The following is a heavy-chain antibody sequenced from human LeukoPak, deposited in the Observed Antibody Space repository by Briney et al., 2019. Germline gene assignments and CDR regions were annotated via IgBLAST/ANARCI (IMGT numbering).Heavy chain of an antibody. D-gene: IGHD3-10*01. CDR1: GGTFSSYA. CDR2: IIPIFGTA. CDR3: ARDLTMVRGVFDY. Sequence: ASVKVSCKASGGTFSSYAISWVRQAPGQGLEWMGGIIPIFGTANYAQKFQGRVTITADESTSTAYMGLSSLRSEDTAVYYCARDLTMVRGVFDYWGQGTLVTVSS. J-gene: IGHJ4*02. V-gene: IGHV1-69*13.